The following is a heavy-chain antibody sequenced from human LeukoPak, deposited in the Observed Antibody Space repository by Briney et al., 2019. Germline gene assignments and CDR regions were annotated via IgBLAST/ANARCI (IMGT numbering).Heavy chain of an antibody. CDR2: NYYSGST. CDR1: GGSVSIGSYY. J-gene: IGHJ6*02. CDR3: ARDRGMVATYYYYYGMDV. V-gene: IGHV4-61*01. D-gene: IGHD5-12*01. Sequence: SETLSLTCTVSGGSVSIGSYYWSWIRQPPGKGLEWIGYNYYSGSTNYNPSLKSRVTISVDTSKNQFSLKLSSVTAADTAVYYCARDRGMVATYYYYYGMDVWGQGTTVTVSS.